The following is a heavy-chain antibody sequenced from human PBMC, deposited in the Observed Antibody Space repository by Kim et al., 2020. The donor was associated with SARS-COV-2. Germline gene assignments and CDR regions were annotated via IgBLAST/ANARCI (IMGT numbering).Heavy chain of an antibody. CDR1: GFTLSSYS. V-gene: IGHV3-21*04. Sequence: GGSLRLSCAASGFTLSSYSMNWVRQAPGKGLEWVSSISSSSRYIYYADSVKGRFTISRDNAKNSLYLQMNSLRAEDTAVYYCARDVEDDPPSMVYWGQGTLVTVSS. CDR3: ARDVEDDPPSMVY. CDR2: ISSSSRYI. D-gene: IGHD3-10*01. J-gene: IGHJ4*02.